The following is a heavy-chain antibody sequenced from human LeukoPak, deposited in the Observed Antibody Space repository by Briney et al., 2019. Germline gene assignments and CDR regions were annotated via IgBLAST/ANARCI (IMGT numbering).Heavy chain of an antibody. D-gene: IGHD2-21*01. CDR3: ARSMAQDVDAFDI. CDR2: INHSGST. CDR1: GGHFSGYY. Sequence: SETLSLTCALSGGHFSGYYWSWICQPPGKGLEWIGEINHSGSTNYNPSLKSRVTISLDTSKSQFSLKVRYVTAADTAVYYCARSMAQDVDAFDIWGQGTMVTVSS. V-gene: IGHV4-34*01. J-gene: IGHJ3*02.